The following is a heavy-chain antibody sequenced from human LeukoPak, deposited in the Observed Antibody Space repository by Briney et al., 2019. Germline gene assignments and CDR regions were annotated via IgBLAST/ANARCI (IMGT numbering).Heavy chain of an antibody. CDR3: ARFSGGRYFDWLLYGSGDAFDI. D-gene: IGHD3-9*01. Sequence: GASVKVSCKASGYTFTGYYMHWVRQAPGQGLEWMGWINPNSGGTNYAHKFQDRVTMTRDTSISTAYMELSSLRSDDTAVYYCARFSGGRYFDWLLYGSGDAFDIWGQGTMVTVSS. J-gene: IGHJ3*02. CDR2: INPNSGGT. CDR1: GYTFTGYY. V-gene: IGHV1-2*02.